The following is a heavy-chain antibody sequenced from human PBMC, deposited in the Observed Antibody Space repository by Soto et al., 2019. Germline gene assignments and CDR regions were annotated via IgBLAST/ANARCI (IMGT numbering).Heavy chain of an antibody. D-gene: IGHD3-10*01. V-gene: IGHV3-43*01. J-gene: IGHJ4*02. CDR2: ISWDGGST. Sequence: GGSLRLSCAASGFTFDDYTMHWVRQAPGKGLEWVSLISWDGGSTYYADSVKGRFTISRDNSKNSLYLQMNSLRTEDTALYYCAKDKGDYYGSGTFDYWGQGTLVTVSS. CDR3: AKDKGDYYGSGTFDY. CDR1: GFTFDDYT.